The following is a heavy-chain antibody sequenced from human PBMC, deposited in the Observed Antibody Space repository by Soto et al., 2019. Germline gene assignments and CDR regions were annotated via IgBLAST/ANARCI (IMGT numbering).Heavy chain of an antibody. CDR3: ARGAARHNVDYYGMAV. CDR2: ISADNGHT. D-gene: IGHD6-6*01. CDR1: GYTFSSYG. Sequence: QVQLVQSGAEVRKPGSSVKVSCKASGYTFSSYGINWVRQAPGQGPEWMGWISADNGHTKYVQKFQGRVTMTTDTTTSTASMELRSLRSDATAVYYCARGAARHNVDYYGMAVWGQGTTVTVSS. V-gene: IGHV1-18*01. J-gene: IGHJ6*02.